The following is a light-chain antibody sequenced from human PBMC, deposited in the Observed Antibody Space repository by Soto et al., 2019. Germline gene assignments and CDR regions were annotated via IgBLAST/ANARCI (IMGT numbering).Light chain of an antibody. Sequence: QSALTQPASVSGSPGQSITISCTGTSGDVGGYNYVSWYQLEPGKAPKLIIYEVNTRPSGVSNRFSGSKSGNTASLTISGLQAEDEADYYCTSDNSCGPWVFGGGTKLTVL. CDR1: SGDVGGYNY. J-gene: IGLJ3*02. V-gene: IGLV2-14*01. CDR2: EVN. CDR3: TSDNSCGPWV.